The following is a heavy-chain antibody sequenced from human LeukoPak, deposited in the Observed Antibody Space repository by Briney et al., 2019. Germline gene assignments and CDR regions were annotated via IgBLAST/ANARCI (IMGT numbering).Heavy chain of an antibody. Sequence: GGSLRLSCAASGFTFSSYAMRWVRQAPGKGLEWVAVISYDGSNKYYADSVKGRFTISRDNSKNTLYLQMNSLRAEDTAVYYCARASEWLVRDWGQGTLVTVSS. D-gene: IGHD6-19*01. J-gene: IGHJ4*02. CDR3: ARASEWLVRD. V-gene: IGHV3-30*04. CDR1: GFTFSSYA. CDR2: ISYDGSNK.